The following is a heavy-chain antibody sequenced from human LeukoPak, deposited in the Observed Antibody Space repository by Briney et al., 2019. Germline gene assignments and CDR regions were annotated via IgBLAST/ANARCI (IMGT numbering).Heavy chain of an antibody. J-gene: IGHJ4*02. CDR2: ITNDGSQT. Sequence: PGGSLRLSCEASGFPFSDYGLHWVRQAPGKGLEWVALITNDGSQTFYADSVKGRFSVSRDDSRNTLFLQMNSLRREDTAVYYCAKVNTSPGYWGLGTLVTVSS. V-gene: IGHV3-30*18. CDR3: AKVNTSPGY. D-gene: IGHD6-13*01. CDR1: GFPFSDYG.